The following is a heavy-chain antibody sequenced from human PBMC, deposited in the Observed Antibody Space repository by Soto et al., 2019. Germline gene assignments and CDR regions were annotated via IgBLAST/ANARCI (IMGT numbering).Heavy chain of an antibody. CDR2: TYYRSKWYS. CDR3: ARDRGLWFDP. V-gene: IGHV6-1*01. CDR1: GDSVSSNSAA. Sequence: QVQLQQSGPGLVKPSQTLSLTCVISGDSVSSNSAAWNWIRQSPSRGLEWLGRTYYRSKWYSDYAVAVGSRITINPDTSKTQFSLQLNSVTPEDTAMYYCARDRGLWFDPWGQGTLVTVSS. J-gene: IGHJ5*02. D-gene: IGHD3-10*01.